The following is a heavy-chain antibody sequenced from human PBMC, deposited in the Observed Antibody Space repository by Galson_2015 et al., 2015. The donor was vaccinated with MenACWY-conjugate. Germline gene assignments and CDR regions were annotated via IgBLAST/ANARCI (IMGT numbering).Heavy chain of an antibody. D-gene: IGHD6-19*01. V-gene: IGHV7-4-1*02. CDR2: INTKTGNP. Sequence: SVKVSCKASGYTVTRYAMNWVRQAPGQGLEWGGWINTKTGNPTYAQVITGRFVFSLDTSVSAAYLQISSQQAEDTAVYYCARTLAVTGSTINWFDPWGQGTLVTVSS. CDR1: GYTVTRYA. CDR3: ARTLAVTGSTINWFDP. J-gene: IGHJ5*02.